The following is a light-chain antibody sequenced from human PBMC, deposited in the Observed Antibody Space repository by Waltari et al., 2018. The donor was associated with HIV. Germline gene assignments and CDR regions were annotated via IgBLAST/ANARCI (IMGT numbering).Light chain of an antibody. CDR2: ENE. CDR1: PSAIGTTH. J-gene: IGLJ2*01. CDR3: ATWDSSLRTVI. V-gene: IGLV1-51*02. Sequence: QSVLTQSPSVSAAPGQKVTISCYGSPSAIGTTHVPWYQQFPGRAPKLLIYENENRPSVIPGRFSGSKFGTSATLDITGLQTGDEAVYFCATWDSSLRTVIYGGGTNLTVL.